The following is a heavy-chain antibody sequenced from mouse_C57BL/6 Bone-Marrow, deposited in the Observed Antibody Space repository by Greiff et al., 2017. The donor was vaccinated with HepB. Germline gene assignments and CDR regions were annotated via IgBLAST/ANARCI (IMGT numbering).Heavy chain of an antibody. CDR2: IYPGDGDT. CDR3: ARQTTIVAPGFAY. V-gene: IGHV1-82*01. J-gene: IGHJ3*01. CDR1: GYAFSSSW. Sequence: QVQLQQSGPELVKPGASVKISCKASGYAFSSSWMNWVKQRPGKGLEWIGRIYPGDGDTNYNGKFKGKATLTADKSSSTAYMQLSSLTSEDSAVYFGARQTTIVAPGFAYWGQGTLVTVSA. D-gene: IGHD1-1*01.